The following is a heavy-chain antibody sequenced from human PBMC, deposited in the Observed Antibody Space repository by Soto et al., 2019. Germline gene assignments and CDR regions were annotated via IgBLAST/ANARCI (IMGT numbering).Heavy chain of an antibody. CDR2: INHSGST. V-gene: IGHV4-34*01. J-gene: IGHJ6*02. D-gene: IGHD5-12*01. CDR1: GGSFSGYY. CDR3: ARVDIVAYGMDV. Sequence: SETLSLTCAVYGGSFSGYYWSWIRQPPGKGLEWIGEINHSGSTNYNPSLKSRVTISVDTSKNQFSLKLSSVTAADTAVYYCARVDIVAYGMDVWGQGTTVTVSS.